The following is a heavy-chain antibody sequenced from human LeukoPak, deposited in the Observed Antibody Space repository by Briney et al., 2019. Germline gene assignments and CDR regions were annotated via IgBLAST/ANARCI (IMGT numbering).Heavy chain of an antibody. D-gene: IGHD4-17*01. V-gene: IGHV6-1*01. J-gene: IGHJ5*02. Sequence: SQTLSLTCAISGDSVSSNSAAWNWIRQSPSRGLEWLGRTYYRSNWFNDFALSVKSRITINPVTSKNQFSLQLNSVTPEDTAVYYCAKNYGDSNWFDPWGQGTLVTVSS. CDR1: GDSVSSNSAA. CDR3: AKNYGDSNWFDP. CDR2: TYYRSNWFN.